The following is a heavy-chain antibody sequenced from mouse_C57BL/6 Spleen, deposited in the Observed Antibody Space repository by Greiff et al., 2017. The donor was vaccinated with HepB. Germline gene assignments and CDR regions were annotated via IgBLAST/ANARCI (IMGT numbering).Heavy chain of an antibody. CDR2: IYPSDSET. V-gene: IGHV1-61*01. CDR3: ARRGLTGTFAY. J-gene: IGHJ3*01. Sequence: QVQLQQPGAELVRPGSSVKLSCKASGYTFTSYWMDWVKQRPGQGLEWIGNIYPSDSETHYNQKFKDKATLTVDKSSSTAYMQLSSLTSEDSAVYYCARRGLTGTFAYWGQGTQVTVSA. D-gene: IGHD4-1*01. CDR1: GYTFTSYW.